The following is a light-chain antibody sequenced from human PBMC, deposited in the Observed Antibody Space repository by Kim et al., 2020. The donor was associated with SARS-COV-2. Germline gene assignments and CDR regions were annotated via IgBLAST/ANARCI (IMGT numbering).Light chain of an antibody. CDR1: KLGDKY. Sequence: SPGQAARSTCAGDKLGDKYACCGQQSPGQSPLLVIYQDSKRPSGVPERFSGSNSGNTATLTISGTQAMDEADYYCQAWDSSTHVVFGGGTQLTVL. CDR3: QAWDSSTHVV. V-gene: IGLV3-1*01. CDR2: QDS. J-gene: IGLJ2*01.